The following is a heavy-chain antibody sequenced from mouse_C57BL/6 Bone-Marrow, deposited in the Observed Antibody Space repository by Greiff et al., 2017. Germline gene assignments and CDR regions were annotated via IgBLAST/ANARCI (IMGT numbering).Heavy chain of an antibody. V-gene: IGHV1-64*01. CDR3: AREGDYDGDDYFAY. D-gene: IGHD2-3*01. J-gene: IGHJ2*01. Sequence: QVQLQQPGAELVKPGASVKLSCKASGYTFTSYWMHWVKQRPGQGLEWIGMIHPNSGSTNYNEKFKSKATLTVDKSSSTAYMQLSSLTSEDSAVYYCAREGDYDGDDYFAYWGQGTTLTVSS. CDR1: GYTFTSYW. CDR2: IHPNSGST.